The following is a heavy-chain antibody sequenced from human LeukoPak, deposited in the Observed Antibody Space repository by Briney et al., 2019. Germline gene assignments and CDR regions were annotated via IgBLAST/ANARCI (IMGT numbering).Heavy chain of an antibody. CDR1: GFTFSSYA. CDR3: ARVVGGGPATPGTWFDP. J-gene: IGHJ5*02. Sequence: GGSLRLSCAASGFTFSSYAMSWVRQAPGKGLEWVSSISSSSSYIYYADSVKGRFTISRDNAKNSLYLQMNSLRAEDTAVYYCARVVGGGPATPGTWFDPWGQGTLVTVSS. CDR2: ISSSSSYI. V-gene: IGHV3-21*01. D-gene: IGHD2-15*01.